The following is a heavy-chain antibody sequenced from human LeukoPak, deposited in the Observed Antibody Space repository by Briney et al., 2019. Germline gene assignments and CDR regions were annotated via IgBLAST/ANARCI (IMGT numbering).Heavy chain of an antibody. D-gene: IGHD6-6*01. CDR2: IHTSWST. CDR1: GGSISSYY. Sequence: SETLSLTCTVSGGSISSYYWSWIRQPAGKGLGWIGRIHTSWSTNYNPSLKSRVTMSVDTSKNQFSLKLSSVTAADTAVYYCARDQQYSSSSRFDYWGQGTLVTVSS. V-gene: IGHV4-4*07. J-gene: IGHJ4*02. CDR3: ARDQQYSSSSRFDY.